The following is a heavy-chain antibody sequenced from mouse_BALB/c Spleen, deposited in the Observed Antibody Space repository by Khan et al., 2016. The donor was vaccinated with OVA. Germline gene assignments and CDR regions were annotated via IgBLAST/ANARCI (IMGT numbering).Heavy chain of an antibody. J-gene: IGHJ4*01. V-gene: IGHV1-7*01. CDR3: AASILFYYSMDY. D-gene: IGHD6-1*01. CDR1: GYTFTSYW. Sequence: QVQLQQSGAELAKPGASVKMSCKASGYTFTSYWMHWVKQRPGQGLEWIGYINPSTGYTEYNQKFKDKATLTTDKSSSTAYMQLSSLTSEDSAVYYCAASILFYYSMDYWGQGTPVTVSS. CDR2: INPSTGYT.